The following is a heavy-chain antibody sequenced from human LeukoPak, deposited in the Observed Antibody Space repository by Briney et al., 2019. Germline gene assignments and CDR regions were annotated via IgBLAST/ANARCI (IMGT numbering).Heavy chain of an antibody. V-gene: IGHV3-23*01. D-gene: IGHD4-11*01. Sequence: GRSLRLSCAAAGFTFTSYCTSWVRQAPGRGLEWVSGISGSGGSTYYADSVKGRFTISRDNSKNTLYLQMNSLRAEDTAVYYCAKGASRDYTAYYFDYWGQGTLVTVSS. CDR3: AKGASRDYTAYYFDY. CDR1: GFTFTSYC. J-gene: IGHJ4*02. CDR2: ISGSGGST.